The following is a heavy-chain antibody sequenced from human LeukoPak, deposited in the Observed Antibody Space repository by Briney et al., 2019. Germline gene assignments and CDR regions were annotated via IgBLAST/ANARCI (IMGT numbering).Heavy chain of an antibody. D-gene: IGHD4-17*01. CDR1: GYTFTSYG. V-gene: IGHV1-18*01. CDR2: ISAYNGNT. CDR3: ATESNPPIAYGGHY. J-gene: IGHJ4*02. Sequence: GASVKVSCKASGYTFTSYGISWVRQAPGQGLEWMGWISAYNGNTNYAQKFQGRVIMTEDTSTDTAYMELSSLRSEDTAVYYCATESNPPIAYGGHYWGQGTLVTVSS.